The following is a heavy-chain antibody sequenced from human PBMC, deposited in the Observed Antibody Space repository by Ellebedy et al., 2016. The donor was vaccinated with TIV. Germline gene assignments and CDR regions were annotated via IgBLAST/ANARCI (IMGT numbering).Heavy chain of an antibody. V-gene: IGHV4-4*02. CDR3: ATRPIGAAAGSLID. D-gene: IGHD6-13*01. J-gene: IGHJ4*02. CDR1: GGSISSSNW. CDR2: INHSGST. Sequence: SETLSLTXAVSGGSISSSNWWSWVRQPPGKGLEWIGEINHSGSTNYNPSLKSRVTISVDTSKNQFSLKLSSVTAADTAVYYCATRPIGAAAGSLIDWGQGTLVTVSS.